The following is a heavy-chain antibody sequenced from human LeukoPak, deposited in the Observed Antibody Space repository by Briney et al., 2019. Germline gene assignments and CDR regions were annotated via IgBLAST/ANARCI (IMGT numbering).Heavy chain of an antibody. CDR3: ARVGPRAIFGVVTLDY. CDR2: IYYSGST. J-gene: IGHJ4*02. D-gene: IGHD3-3*01. Sequence: SETLSLTCTVSGGSISSYYWSWIRQPPGKGLEWIGSIYYSGSTYYNPSLKSRVTISVDTSKNQFSLKLSSVTAADTAVYYCARVGPRAIFGVVTLDYWGQGTLVTVSS. CDR1: GGSISSYY. V-gene: IGHV4-39*07.